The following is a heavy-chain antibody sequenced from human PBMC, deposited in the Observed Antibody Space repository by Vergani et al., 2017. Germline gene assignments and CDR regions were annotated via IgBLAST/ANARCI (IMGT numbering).Heavy chain of an antibody. V-gene: IGHV4-31*03. CDR2: IYYSWST. CDR1: GGSITSGGYY. CDR3: ARTDSFILRYFHWAL. J-gene: IGHJ4*02. D-gene: IGHD3-9*01. Sequence: QVQLQESGPGLVKPSQTLSLTCIVSGGSITSGGYYWSWIRQHPGKGLEWIGYIYYSWSTYYNPSLKSRVTISVDTSKNQFSLEVTSVTAADTAIYFCARTDSFILRYFHWALWGQGTLVTVSS.